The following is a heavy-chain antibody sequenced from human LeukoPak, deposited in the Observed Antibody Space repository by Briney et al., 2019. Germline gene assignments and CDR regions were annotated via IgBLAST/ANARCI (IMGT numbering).Heavy chain of an antibody. CDR2: ISGSGGST. CDR3: AKESVGYGGYLVN. J-gene: IGHJ4*02. Sequence: GGSLRLSCAASGFTISSYSMSWVRQAPGKGLEWVSAISGSGGSTYYADSVKGRLTISRDNSKNTLYLQMNSLRAEDTAVYYCAKESVGYGGYLVNWGQGTLVTVSS. V-gene: IGHV3-23*01. CDR1: GFTISSYS. D-gene: IGHD5-12*01.